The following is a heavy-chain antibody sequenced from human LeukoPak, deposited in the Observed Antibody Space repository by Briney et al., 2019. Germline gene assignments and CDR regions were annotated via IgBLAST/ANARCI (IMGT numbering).Heavy chain of an antibody. CDR1: GGTFSSYA. J-gene: IGHJ4*02. CDR3: ARAGILGYCSSTSCYPHYYFDY. D-gene: IGHD2-2*01. CDR2: IIPIFGTA. Sequence: SVKVSCKASGGTFSSYAISWVRQAPGQGLEWMGGIIPIFGTANYAQKFQGRVTITTDESTSTAYMELSSLRSEDTAVYYCARAGILGYCSSTSCYPHYYFDYWGQGTLVTVSS. V-gene: IGHV1-69*05.